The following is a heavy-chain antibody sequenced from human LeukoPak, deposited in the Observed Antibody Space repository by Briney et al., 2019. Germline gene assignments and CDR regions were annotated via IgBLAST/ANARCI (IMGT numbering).Heavy chain of an antibody. Sequence: GGSLRLSCAASGFTFSSYAMHWVRQAPGKGLEYVSAISSNGGSTYYANSVKGRFTISRDNSKNTLYLQMGSLRAEDMAVYYCASWGRTTVTHSYWYFDLRGRGILVTVSS. D-gene: IGHD4-17*01. V-gene: IGHV3-64*01. CDR1: GFTFSSYA. CDR2: ISSNGGST. J-gene: IGHJ2*01. CDR3: ASWGRTTVTHSYWYFDL.